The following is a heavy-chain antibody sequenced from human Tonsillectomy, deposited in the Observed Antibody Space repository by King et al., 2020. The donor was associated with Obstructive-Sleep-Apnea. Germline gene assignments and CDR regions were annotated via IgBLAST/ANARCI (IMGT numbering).Heavy chain of an antibody. Sequence: VQLQESGPGLVKPSQTLSLTCTVSGGSISSGGYYWSWIRQHPGKGLEWIGYIYYSGSTYYNPSLKSRVTISVDTSKNQFSLKLSSVTAADTAVYYCARDPPPGGYYYVENYWGQGTLVTVSS. CDR2: IYYSGST. CDR1: GGSISSGGYY. J-gene: IGHJ4*02. V-gene: IGHV4-31*03. D-gene: IGHD3-22*01. CDR3: ARDPPPGGYYYVENY.